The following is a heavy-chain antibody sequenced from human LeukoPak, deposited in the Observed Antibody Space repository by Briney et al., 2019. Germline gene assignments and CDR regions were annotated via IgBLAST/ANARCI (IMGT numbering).Heavy chain of an antibody. J-gene: IGHJ4*02. D-gene: IGHD6-13*01. CDR3: ARDLRSSAHENTYYFDY. V-gene: IGHV1-46*01. CDR1: GYTFTIYY. Sequence: GASVNVSFKASGYTFTIYYMHWVRQAPGQGLEWMGIINPSGGSTSYAQKFQGRVTMTRDTSTSTVYMELSSLRSEDTAVYYCARDLRSSAHENTYYFDYWGQGTLVTVSS. CDR2: INPSGGST.